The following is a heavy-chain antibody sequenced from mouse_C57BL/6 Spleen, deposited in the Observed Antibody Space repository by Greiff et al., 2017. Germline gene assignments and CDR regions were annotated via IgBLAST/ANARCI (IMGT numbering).Heavy chain of an antibody. Sequence: VKLQESGAELMKPGASGKLSCKATGYTFTGYWIEWVKQRPGHGIEWIGEMLPGSGSTNYHEKFKGKATFTADTSSHTAYMQLRSLTTEDSAIYYCAREGLGRGGYFDVWGTGTTVTVSS. V-gene: IGHV1-9*01. D-gene: IGHD4-1*01. CDR2: MLPGSGST. CDR3: AREGLGRGGYFDV. CDR1: GYTFTGYW. J-gene: IGHJ1*03.